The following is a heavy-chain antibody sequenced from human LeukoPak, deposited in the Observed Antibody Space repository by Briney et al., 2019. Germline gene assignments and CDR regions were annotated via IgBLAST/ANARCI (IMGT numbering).Heavy chain of an antibody. CDR2: IFYSGST. CDR1: GVSISSHY. Sequence: SETLSLTCTVSGVSISSHYWSWIRQPPGKGLEWIGYIFYSGSTNYNPSLKSRVTMSVDRSKNQFSLKLSSVTAADTAVYYCARAGYCSGGSCCSVWGQGTLVTVSS. V-gene: IGHV4-59*11. CDR3: ARAGYCSGGSCCSV. J-gene: IGHJ4*02. D-gene: IGHD2-15*01.